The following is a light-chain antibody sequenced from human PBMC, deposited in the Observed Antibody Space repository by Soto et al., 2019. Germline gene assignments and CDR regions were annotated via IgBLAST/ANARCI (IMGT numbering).Light chain of an antibody. Sequence: EIVMTQSPATLSVSPGERATLSCRASQSVSSNLAWYQQKPGQAPRLHIFGASTRATGIPARFSGSGSGTEFTLTISSLQSEDFAVYFCQQYNTWPPITFGPGARLDIK. J-gene: IGKJ5*01. CDR1: QSVSSN. V-gene: IGKV3-15*01. CDR3: QQYNTWPPIT. CDR2: GAS.